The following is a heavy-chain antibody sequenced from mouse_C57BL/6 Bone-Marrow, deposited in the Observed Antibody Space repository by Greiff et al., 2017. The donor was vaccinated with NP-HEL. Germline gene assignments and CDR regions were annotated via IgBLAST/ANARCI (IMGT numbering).Heavy chain of an antibody. J-gene: IGHJ3*01. V-gene: IGHV1-76*01. CDR3: ADRFAY. CDR1: GYTFTDYY. Sequence: VQLQQSGAELVRPGASVKLSCKASGYTFTDYYINWVKQRPGQGLEWIARIYPGSGNTYYNEKFKGKATLTAEKSSSTAYMQLSSLTSEDSAVYFCADRFAYWGQGTLVTVSA. CDR2: IYPGSGNT.